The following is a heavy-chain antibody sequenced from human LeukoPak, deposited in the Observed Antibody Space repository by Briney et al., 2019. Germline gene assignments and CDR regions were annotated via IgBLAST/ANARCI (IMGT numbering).Heavy chain of an antibody. V-gene: IGHV3-23*01. CDR2: ISGSGGST. J-gene: IGHJ4*02. CDR3: AKDRRYGSGWSRDDY. Sequence: GGSLRLSCAASGFTFSSYVMSWVRQAPGKGLERVSAISGSGGSTYYADSVKGRFTISRDNSKNTLYLQMNSLRAEDTAVYYCAKDRRYGSGWSRDDYWGQGTLVTVSS. CDR1: GFTFSSYV. D-gene: IGHD6-19*01.